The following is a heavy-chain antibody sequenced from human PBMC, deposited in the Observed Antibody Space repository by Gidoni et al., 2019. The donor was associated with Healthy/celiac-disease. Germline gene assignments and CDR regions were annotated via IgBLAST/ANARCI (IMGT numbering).Heavy chain of an antibody. J-gene: IGHJ5*02. V-gene: IGHV1-69*01. CDR2: IIPIFGTA. D-gene: IGHD2-15*01. CDR1: GGTFSSSA. CDR3: ARGYCSGGSCYENWFDP. Sequence: QVQLVQSGAEVKKPGSSVKVSCKASGGTFSSSAISWVRQAPGQGLEWMGGIIPIFGTANYAQKFQGRVTITADESTSTAYMELSSLRSEDTAVYYCARGYCSGGSCYENWFDPWGQGTLVTVSX.